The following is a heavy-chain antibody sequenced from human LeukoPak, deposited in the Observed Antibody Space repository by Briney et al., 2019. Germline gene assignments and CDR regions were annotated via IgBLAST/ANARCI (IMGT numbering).Heavy chain of an antibody. Sequence: ASVKVSCKASGYTFTSYYMHWVRQAPGQGLEWMGIINPSGGSTSYAQKFQGRVTMTRDTSTSTVYMELSSLRSEDTAAYYCARSAQGLAKAVAGKNYYYYMDVWGKGTTVTVSS. D-gene: IGHD6-19*01. CDR3: ARSAQGLAKAVAGKNYYYYMDV. V-gene: IGHV1-46*01. J-gene: IGHJ6*03. CDR2: INPSGGST. CDR1: GYTFTSYY.